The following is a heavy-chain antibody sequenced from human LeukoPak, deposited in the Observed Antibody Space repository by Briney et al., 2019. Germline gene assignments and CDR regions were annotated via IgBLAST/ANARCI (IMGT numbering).Heavy chain of an antibody. CDR3: ASWAGGNAPVASFDY. V-gene: IGHV1-2*02. CDR2: INLNSGDA. J-gene: IGHJ4*02. D-gene: IGHD1-14*01. CDR1: GYSFTGYY. Sequence: ASVKVSCKPSGYSFTGYYMHWMRQAPGQGLDWMGCINLNSGDANYAEKFQGRVTMTRDTSISTAYVELSRLRYDDTAVYYCASWAGGNAPVASFDYWGQGTLVTVSS.